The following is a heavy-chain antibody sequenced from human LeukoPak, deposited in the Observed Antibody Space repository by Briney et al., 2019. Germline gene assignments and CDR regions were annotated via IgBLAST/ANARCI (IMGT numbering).Heavy chain of an antibody. J-gene: IGHJ3*02. CDR2: IKHDSSET. CDR1: GFPISSYW. Sequence: AGGSLRLSCAASGFPISSYWMSWVRQVPGEGLESVAHIKHDSSETYYVDTVRGRFIISRDNAKNSLYLQMNSLRVEDTAVYHCARGPTDFDASDIWGHGTLVTVSS. CDR3: ARGPTDFDASDI. V-gene: IGHV3-7*01.